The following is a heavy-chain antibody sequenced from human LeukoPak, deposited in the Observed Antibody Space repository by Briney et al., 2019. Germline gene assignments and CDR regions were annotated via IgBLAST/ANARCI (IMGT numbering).Heavy chain of an antibody. Sequence: GSLRLSCAASGFTFSDYYMSWIRQAQGKGLEWVAQINQDGSEEYYMDSVKARFTISRDNAKNSVFLQMNSLRAEDTAVYYCVRDGGVSGYDLLDYWGQGTLVTVSS. V-gene: IGHV3-7*01. J-gene: IGHJ4*02. D-gene: IGHD5-12*01. CDR1: GFTFSDYY. CDR2: INQDGSEE. CDR3: VRDGGVSGYDLLDY.